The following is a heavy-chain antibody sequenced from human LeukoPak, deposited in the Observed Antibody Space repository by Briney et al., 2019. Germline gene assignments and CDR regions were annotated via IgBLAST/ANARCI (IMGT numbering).Heavy chain of an antibody. CDR1: GGSISSGSYY. CDR3: ASSEYSSSSPDY. CDR2: IYYSGST. Sequence: TSETLSLTCTVSGGSISSGSYYWGWIRQPPGKGLEWIEYIYYSGSTNYNPSLKSRVTISVDTSKNQFSLKLSSVTAADTAVYYCASSEYSSSSPDYWGQGTLVTVSS. D-gene: IGHD6-6*01. V-gene: IGHV4-61*01. J-gene: IGHJ4*02.